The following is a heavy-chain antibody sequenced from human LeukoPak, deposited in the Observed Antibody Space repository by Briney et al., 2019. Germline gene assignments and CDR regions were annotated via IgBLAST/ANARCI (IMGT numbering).Heavy chain of an antibody. Sequence: PGGSLRLSCAASGFTFSMYRMSWVRQAPGKGLEWVANIKQDGSEKYYVDSVKGRFTISRDNAKNSLYLQMNSLRAEDTAVYYCARDLGRWEPGAFDIWGQGTMVTVSS. CDR1: GFTFSMYR. D-gene: IGHD1-26*01. CDR2: IKQDGSEK. J-gene: IGHJ3*02. V-gene: IGHV3-7*01. CDR3: ARDLGRWEPGAFDI.